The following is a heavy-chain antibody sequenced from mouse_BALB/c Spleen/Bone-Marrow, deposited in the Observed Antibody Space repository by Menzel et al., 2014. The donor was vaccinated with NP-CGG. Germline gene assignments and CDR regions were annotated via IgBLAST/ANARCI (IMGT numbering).Heavy chain of an antibody. V-gene: IGHV1S56*01. J-gene: IGHJ4*01. Sequence: VHLVESGPELVKPGASVKMSCKASGYTFTSYYIHWVKQRPGQGLEWIGWIYPGDGSTKYNEKFKGKTTLTAGKSSSTAYMLLSSLTSEDSAIYFCARKENWAYAMDYWGQGTSVTVSS. CDR2: IYPGDGST. CDR3: ARKENWAYAMDY. D-gene: IGHD4-1*01. CDR1: GYTFTSYY.